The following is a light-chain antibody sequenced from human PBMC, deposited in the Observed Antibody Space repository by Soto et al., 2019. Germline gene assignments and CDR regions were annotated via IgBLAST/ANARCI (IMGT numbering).Light chain of an antibody. J-gene: IGLJ3*02. CDR1: NSNIGRYS. Sequence: QSALTQPTSLSGTPGQRVTISCSGSNSNIGRYSVNWYQHFPGTAPKILIYSDDERPSGVPDRLSGSKSGTSASLAISGLQFEDEAEYYCAAWDDNLNGPLFGGGTKLTVL. CDR2: SDD. V-gene: IGLV1-44*01. CDR3: AAWDDNLNGPL.